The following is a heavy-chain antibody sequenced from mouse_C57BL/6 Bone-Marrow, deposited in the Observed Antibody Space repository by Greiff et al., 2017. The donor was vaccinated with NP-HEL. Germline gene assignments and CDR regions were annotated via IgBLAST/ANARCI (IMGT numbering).Heavy chain of an antibody. Sequence: QVQLKQSGAELARPGASVNLSCKASGYTFTSYGISWVKQGTGQGLEWIGENYPRSGNTYYNEKFKGKATLTADKSSSTAYMELRSLTSEDSAVYFCARSNDYDTFDYWGQGTTLTVSS. CDR2: NYPRSGNT. J-gene: IGHJ2*01. D-gene: IGHD2-4*01. V-gene: IGHV1-81*01. CDR1: GYTFTSYG. CDR3: ARSNDYDTFDY.